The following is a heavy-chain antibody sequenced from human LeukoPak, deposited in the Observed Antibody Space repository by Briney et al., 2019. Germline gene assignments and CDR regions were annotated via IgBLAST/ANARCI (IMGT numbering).Heavy chain of an antibody. D-gene: IGHD3-22*01. V-gene: IGHV3-33*06. J-gene: IGHJ4*02. CDR1: GFTFSSYG. CDR2: IWYDGSNK. CDR3: AKEGYDSSGYYPPNFDY. Sequence: GGSLRLSCAASGFTFSSYGMHWVRQAPGKGLEWVAVIWYDGSNKYYADSVKGRFTISRDNSKNTLYLQMNSLRAEDTAVYYCAKEGYDSSGYYPPNFDYWGQGTLVTVSS.